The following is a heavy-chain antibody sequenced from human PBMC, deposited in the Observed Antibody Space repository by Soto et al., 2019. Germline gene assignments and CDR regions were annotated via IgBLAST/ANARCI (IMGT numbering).Heavy chain of an antibody. CDR1: GFTFSGYA. CDR2: ISYNGNDK. V-gene: IGHV3-30*18. D-gene: IGHD2-21*02. Sequence: QEQLVESGGGVVQPGRSLRLSCAASGFTFSGYAMHWVRQAPGKGLEWVASISYNGNDKYYVDSVKGRFTISRDNSKNTLYLQMSSLTPEDTAVYYCAKDAGDPGYFQKWGQGTLVTVSS. J-gene: IGHJ1*01. CDR3: AKDAGDPGYFQK.